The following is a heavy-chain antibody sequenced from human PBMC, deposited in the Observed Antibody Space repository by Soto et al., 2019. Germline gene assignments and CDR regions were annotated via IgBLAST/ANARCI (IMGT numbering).Heavy chain of an antibody. D-gene: IGHD4-4*01. Sequence: EVKLVESGGDLVQPGRSLRLSCAASGFTFDEYAMYWVRQAPGKGLVWVAGISWNSGNIGYAVSVKGRFTISRDNAKNSLYLQMSSLRAEDTAVYYCAKDIGNQIQSDYWGQGTPVIVSS. CDR3: AKDIGNQIQSDY. J-gene: IGHJ4*02. CDR2: ISWNSGNI. CDR1: GFTFDEYA. V-gene: IGHV3-9*01.